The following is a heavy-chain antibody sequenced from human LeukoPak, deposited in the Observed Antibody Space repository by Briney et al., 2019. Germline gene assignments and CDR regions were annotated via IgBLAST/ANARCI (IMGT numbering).Heavy chain of an antibody. CDR2: IKTKSDGGTI. V-gene: IGHV3-15*01. D-gene: IGHD6-13*01. CDR3: ASHSLIAAASFDT. Sequence: RGSLRLSCAASGFTFSHAWMSWVRQAPGEGLGWVGRIKTKSDGGTIEYAAPVKGRFIISRDDSEYTLYLQMNSLKTEDTAVYYCASHSLIAAASFDTWGQGTLVTVSS. CDR1: GFTFSHAW. J-gene: IGHJ4*02.